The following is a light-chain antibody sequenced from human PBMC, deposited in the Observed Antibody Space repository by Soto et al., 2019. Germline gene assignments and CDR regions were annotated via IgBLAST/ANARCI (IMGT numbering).Light chain of an antibody. CDR1: QSVSSSY. V-gene: IGKV3-20*01. CDR2: GAS. CDR3: QHYGNSPTT. J-gene: IGKJ1*01. Sequence: EIVLTQSPGTLSLSPGERATLSCRASQSVSSSYLGWYQQKPGQAPRLLIYGASSRATGVPDRFRGSGSGTDITLTITRLEPEDFAVYYCQHYGNSPTTFGQGTRVEVK.